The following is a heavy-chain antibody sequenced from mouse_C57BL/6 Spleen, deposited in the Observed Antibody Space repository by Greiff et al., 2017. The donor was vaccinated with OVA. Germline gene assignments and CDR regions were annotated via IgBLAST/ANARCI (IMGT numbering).Heavy chain of an antibody. J-gene: IGHJ2*01. Sequence: EVQLQESGGDLVKPGGSLKLSCAASGFTFSSYGMSWVRQTPDKRLEWVATISSGGSYTYYPDSVKGRFTISRDNAKNTLYLQMSSLKSEDTAMYYCARDGSSFYFDYWGQGTTLTVSS. CDR1: GFTFSSYG. CDR3: ARDGSSFYFDY. V-gene: IGHV5-6*01. CDR2: ISSGGSYT. D-gene: IGHD1-1*01.